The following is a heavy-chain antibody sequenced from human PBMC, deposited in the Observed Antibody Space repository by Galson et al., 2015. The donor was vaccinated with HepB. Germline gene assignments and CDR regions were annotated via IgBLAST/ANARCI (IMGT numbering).Heavy chain of an antibody. CDR1: GYYLTESS. V-gene: IGHV1-24*01. CDR3: AMDSVTSYYGSGRPRGALDI. CDR2: FDSEDGEI. D-gene: IGHD3-10*01. Sequence: SAKVSCKVSGYYLTESSMDWLRQAPGTGLERMGDFDSEDGEILDAQKFPGRDSMTEDTSAETAYMELSSLRCEDTAVYYCAMDSVTSYYGSGRPRGALDIWGQGTMVTVSS. J-gene: IGHJ3*02.